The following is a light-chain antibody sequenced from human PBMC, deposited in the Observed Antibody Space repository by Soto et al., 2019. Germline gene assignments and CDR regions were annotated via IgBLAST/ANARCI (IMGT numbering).Light chain of an antibody. V-gene: IGKV1-39*01. CDR2: TAS. CDR1: QGISSY. J-gene: IGKJ1*01. Sequence: DIQLPQSPSFLSASVGDSVTITCRASQGISSYLAWYQQKPGKAPKLLISTASTLQSGVPSRFSGSGSGTDFTLTISSLQPEDFATYYCQQSYSLPAFGLGTKVDIK. CDR3: QQSYSLPA.